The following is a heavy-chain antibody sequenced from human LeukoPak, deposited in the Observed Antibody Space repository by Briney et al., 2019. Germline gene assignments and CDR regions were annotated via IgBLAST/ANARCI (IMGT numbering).Heavy chain of an antibody. CDR1: GGTFSSYA. V-gene: IGHV1-69*01. CDR2: IIPIFSTA. CDR3: ARGSGGPRYFDWLLSY. J-gene: IGHJ4*02. Sequence: SVKVSCXASGGTFSSYAISWVRQAPGQGLDWMGGIIPIFSTANYAQKFQGRVTITADESTSTAYMELSSLRSEDTAVYYCARGSGGPRYFDWLLSYWGQGTLVTVSS. D-gene: IGHD3-9*01.